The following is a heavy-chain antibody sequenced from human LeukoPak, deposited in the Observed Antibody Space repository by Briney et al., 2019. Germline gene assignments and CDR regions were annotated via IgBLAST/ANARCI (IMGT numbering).Heavy chain of an antibody. D-gene: IGHD2-2*01. CDR1: GFTFSSYS. CDR2: ISSSSSYI. CDR3: ANLKVPAAMVDFQH. J-gene: IGHJ1*01. V-gene: IGHV3-21*04. Sequence: GGSLRLSCAASGFTFSSYSMNWVRQAPGKGLEWVSSISSSSSYIYYADSVKGRFTISRDNAKNSLYLQMNSLRAEDTAVYYCANLKVPAAMVDFQHWGQGTLVTVSS.